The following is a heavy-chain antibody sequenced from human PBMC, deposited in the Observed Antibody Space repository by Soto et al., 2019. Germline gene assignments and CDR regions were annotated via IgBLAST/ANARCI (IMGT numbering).Heavy chain of an antibody. CDR2: IIPFVGTT. CDR1: GGTFSTYT. D-gene: IGHD5-12*01. Sequence: QVQLVQSGAEVKKPGSSVKVSCKASGGTFSTYTFSWVRQAPGQGLEWMGRIIPFVGTTNYAQKFQGRVTITADKSTSTAYMELSSLRSEDTAVYYCAREDYDYYYFEYWGQGTMVTVSS. CDR3: AREDYDYYYFEY. V-gene: IGHV1-69*08. J-gene: IGHJ4*02.